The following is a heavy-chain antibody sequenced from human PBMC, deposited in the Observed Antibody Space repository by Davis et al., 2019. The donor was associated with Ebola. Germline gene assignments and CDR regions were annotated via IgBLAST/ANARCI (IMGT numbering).Heavy chain of an antibody. Sequence: KVSCKASGYTFTSYAMHWVRQASGKGLEWVGRIRSKANSYATAYAASVKGRFTISRDDSKNTAYLQMNSLKTEDTAVYYCTTQWLVLFARDYWGQGTLVTVSS. CDR2: IRSKANSYAT. CDR1: GYTFTSYA. D-gene: IGHD6-19*01. CDR3: TTQWLVLFARDY. J-gene: IGHJ4*02. V-gene: IGHV3-73*01.